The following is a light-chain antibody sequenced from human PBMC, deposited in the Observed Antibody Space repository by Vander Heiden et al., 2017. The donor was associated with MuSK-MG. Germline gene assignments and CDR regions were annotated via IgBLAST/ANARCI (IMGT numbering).Light chain of an antibody. CDR3: QQYDTFPRT. CDR2: ASS. Sequence: TRMTESPSLPPAATGNRATMSSRMSHGIRSYLAWYQQTPGKAPELLIHASSTLQTGVPSRFSGSGSGTDFTLTISCLQSEDFATYFCQQYDTFPRTFGPGTKLEIK. V-gene: IGKV1D-8*01. CDR1: HGIRSY. J-gene: IGKJ1*01.